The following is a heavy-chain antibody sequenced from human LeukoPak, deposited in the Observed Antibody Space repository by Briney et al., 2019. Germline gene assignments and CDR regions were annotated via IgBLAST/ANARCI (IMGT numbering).Heavy chain of an antibody. CDR2: ITGSGDTT. CDR1: GFTFSSYA. J-gene: IGHJ4*02. Sequence: QPGGSLRLSCAASGFTFSSYAVTWVRPAPGKGLEWVSGITGSGDTTFYADSVKGRFTISRDNSKNTLYLQMHSLRAEDTAVYYCVKDYATIAAAAKPLFDYWGQGALVTVSS. D-gene: IGHD6-13*01. V-gene: IGHV3-23*01. CDR3: VKDYATIAAAAKPLFDY.